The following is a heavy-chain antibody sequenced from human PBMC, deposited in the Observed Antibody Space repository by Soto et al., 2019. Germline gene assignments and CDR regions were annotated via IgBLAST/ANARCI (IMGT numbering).Heavy chain of an antibody. CDR2: IIPICGTA. CDR1: GGPFSSYA. V-gene: IGHV1-69*01. D-gene: IGHD6-13*01. Sequence: QVQLGQSGAEGKKPGSSVKVSCKASGGPFSSYAISWVRQAPGQGLECMGGIIPICGTANSAQKFQGRVTITEDESTSTAYMELSSLRSEDTAVYYCARDLAAAGDYYYGMDVWGQGTTVTVSS. J-gene: IGHJ6*02. CDR3: ARDLAAAGDYYYGMDV.